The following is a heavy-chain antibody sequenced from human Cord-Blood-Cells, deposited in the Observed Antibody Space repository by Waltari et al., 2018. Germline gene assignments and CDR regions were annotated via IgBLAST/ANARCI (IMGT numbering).Heavy chain of an antibody. J-gene: IGHJ3*02. V-gene: IGHV3-53*02. CDR2: IYSGGST. Sequence: EVQLVETGGGLIQPGGSLRLSCVASGFPVSSLDISWVRQAPGKGLEGVSVIYSGGSTYYADSVKGRFTISRDNSKNMLYLQMNSLRAEDTAVYYCARESAFDIWGQGTMVTVSS. CDR1: GFPVSSLD. CDR3: ARESAFDI.